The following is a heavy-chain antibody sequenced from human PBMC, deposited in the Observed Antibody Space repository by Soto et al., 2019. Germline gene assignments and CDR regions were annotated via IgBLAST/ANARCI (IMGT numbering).Heavy chain of an antibody. CDR1: GYAFTTSA. Sequence: ASVKVSCKPSGYAFTTSAIYWVRQAPGQRLEWMGGINAGNSNTKYPQNFQGRGRVTITRDTSASTAYMEVSSLRSEDTAMYYCARDRSDSSGYLHWGQGTLVTVSS. J-gene: IGHJ4*02. CDR3: ARDRSDSSGYLH. CDR2: INAGNSNT. V-gene: IGHV1-3*01. D-gene: IGHD3-22*01.